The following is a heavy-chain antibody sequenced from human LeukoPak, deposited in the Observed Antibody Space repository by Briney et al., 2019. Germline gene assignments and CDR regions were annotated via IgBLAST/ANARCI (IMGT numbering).Heavy chain of an antibody. CDR2: ISYAGSDK. J-gene: IGHJ4*02. D-gene: IGHD3-10*01. Sequence: GRSLRLSCAASGFTFSSYGMHWVRQAPGKGLEWVALISYAGSDKYYADSVQGRFTISRDNSKNTLYLQMNSLRAEDTAVYYCAKVDWFGELFKFDYWGQGTLVTVSS. V-gene: IGHV3-30*18. CDR1: GFTFSSYG. CDR3: AKVDWFGELFKFDY.